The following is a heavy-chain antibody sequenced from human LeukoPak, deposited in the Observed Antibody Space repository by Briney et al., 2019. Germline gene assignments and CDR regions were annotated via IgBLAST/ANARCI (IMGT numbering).Heavy chain of an antibody. D-gene: IGHD4-11*01. J-gene: IGHJ5*02. CDR3: ASDRLGIDP. CDR2: ISSSSSTI. Sequence: GGALRLSCAASGFTFSSYSMNWVRKAPGKGLEWVSFISSSSSTIYYADSVKGRFTISKDNAKNPLYLQMNSLKAEDTAVYYCASDRLGIDPWGQGTLVTVSS. CDR1: GFTFSSYS. V-gene: IGHV3-48*01.